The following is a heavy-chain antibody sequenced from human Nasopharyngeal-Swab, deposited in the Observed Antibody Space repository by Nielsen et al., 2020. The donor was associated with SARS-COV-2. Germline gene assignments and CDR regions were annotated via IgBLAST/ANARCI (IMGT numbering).Heavy chain of an antibody. Sequence: SLKISCAASGFPFDDYAIHWVRQAPGKGLEWVSSVTWSSGSKDYADSVKGRFTISRDNAKNSVYLQMNSLRPEDTALYYCAKVAYGFGYYLDYWGQGTLVTVSS. CDR1: GFPFDDYA. CDR3: AKVAYGFGYYLDY. D-gene: IGHD2-21*02. V-gene: IGHV3-9*01. J-gene: IGHJ4*02. CDR2: VTWSSGSK.